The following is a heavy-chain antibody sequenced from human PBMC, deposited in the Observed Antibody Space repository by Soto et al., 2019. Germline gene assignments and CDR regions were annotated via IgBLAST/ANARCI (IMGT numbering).Heavy chain of an antibody. CDR2: INSDGSGI. CDR1: GFPFNSSW. CDR3: VRGYDL. V-gene: IGHV3-74*01. J-gene: IGHJ4*02. D-gene: IGHD3-3*01. Sequence: PGGSLRLSCAASGFPFNSSWMHWVRQAPGKGLVWVSRINSDGSGINYADSVKGRFTISRDNAKNTLYLQMNSLRAEDTAVYYCVRGYDLWGQGTQVTVSS.